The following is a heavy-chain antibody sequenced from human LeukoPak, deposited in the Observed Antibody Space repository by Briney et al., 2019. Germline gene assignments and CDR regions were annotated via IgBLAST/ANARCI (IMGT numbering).Heavy chain of an antibody. CDR2: ISAYNGNT. Sequence: ASVKVSCKASGYTFTSYGISWVRQAPGQGREWVGLISAYNGNTNYAQKLQGRVNMTTATSTSTAYMELRSLRSDDTAVYYCARGYDQLLLVAFDIWGQGTMVTVSS. CDR3: ARGYDQLLLVAFDI. CDR1: GYTFTSYG. D-gene: IGHD2-2*01. V-gene: IGHV1-18*04. J-gene: IGHJ3*02.